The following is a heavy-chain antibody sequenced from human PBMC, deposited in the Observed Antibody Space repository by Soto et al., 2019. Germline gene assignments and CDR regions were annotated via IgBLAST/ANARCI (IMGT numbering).Heavy chain of an antibody. CDR1: GFTVSSNY. CDR3: ARGRPVPALMENYGMDV. J-gene: IGHJ6*02. D-gene: IGHD2-2*01. V-gene: IGHV3-53*01. Sequence: GGSLRLSCAASGFTVSSNYMSWVRQAPGKGLEWVSVIYSGGSTYYADSVKGRFTISRDNSKNTLYLQMNSLRAEDTAVYYCARGRPVPALMENYGMDVWGQGTTVTVSS. CDR2: IYSGGST.